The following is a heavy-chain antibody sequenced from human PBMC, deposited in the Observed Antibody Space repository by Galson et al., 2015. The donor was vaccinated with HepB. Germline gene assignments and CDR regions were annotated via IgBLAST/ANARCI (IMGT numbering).Heavy chain of an antibody. V-gene: IGHV6-1*01. CDR2: TYFRSKWRI. J-gene: IGHJ6*02. CDR3: AYGSDV. Sequence: CAISGDSLLSHCAVWNLIRQSPSRGLEWLGRTYFRSKWRIDYAMSVKSRITISADTSDNQFSLLLRSVTPEDTAVYYCAYGSDVWGPGTTVIVSS. CDR1: GDSLLSHCAV.